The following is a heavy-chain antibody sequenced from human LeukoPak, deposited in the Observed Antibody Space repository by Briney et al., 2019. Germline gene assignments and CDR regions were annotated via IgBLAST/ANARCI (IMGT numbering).Heavy chain of an antibody. Sequence: GGSLRLSCAASGFTFSSYAMSWVRQAPGKGVEWVSAIVRTITTTYYADSVKGRFTISRDNSKNTLYLQMNDLRADDTAVYYCAKETPIVVVPAATFDYWGQGTLVTVSS. J-gene: IGHJ4*02. V-gene: IGHV3-23*05. CDR1: GFTFSSYA. D-gene: IGHD2-2*01. CDR3: AKETPIVVVPAATFDY. CDR2: IVRTITTT.